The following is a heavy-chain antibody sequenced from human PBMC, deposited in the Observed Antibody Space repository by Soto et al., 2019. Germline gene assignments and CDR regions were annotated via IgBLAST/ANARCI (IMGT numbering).Heavy chain of an antibody. Sequence: SETLSLTCAVYGGSFSGYYWSWIRQPPGKWLEWIGEINHSGSTSYNPSLKSRVTMSIDTSKNEFSLKLTSVTAADTAVYYCARRLDHYDSSGDANDIWGQGXMVTV. V-gene: IGHV4-34*01. J-gene: IGHJ3*02. CDR2: INHSGST. CDR3: ARRLDHYDSSGDANDI. D-gene: IGHD3-22*01. CDR1: GGSFSGYY.